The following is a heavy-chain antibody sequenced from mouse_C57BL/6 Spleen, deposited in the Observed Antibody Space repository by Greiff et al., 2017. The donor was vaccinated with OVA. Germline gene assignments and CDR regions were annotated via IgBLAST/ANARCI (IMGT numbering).Heavy chain of an antibody. Sequence: QVQLQQPGAELVKPGASVKMSCKASGYTFTSYWITWVKPRPGQGLEWIGDISPGSGSTNYHEKFKSKATLTVDTSSSTAYMQLSSLTSEDSAVYYCARSGDYEYDGGAWFAYWGQGTLVTVSA. J-gene: IGHJ3*01. CDR3: ARSGDYEYDGGAWFAY. D-gene: IGHD2-4*01. CDR2: ISPGSGST. CDR1: GYTFTSYW. V-gene: IGHV1-55*01.